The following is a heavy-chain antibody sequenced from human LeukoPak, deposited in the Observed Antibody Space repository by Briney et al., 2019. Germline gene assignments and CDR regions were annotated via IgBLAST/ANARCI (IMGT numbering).Heavy chain of an antibody. CDR2: IDPSGGST. V-gene: IGHV1-46*01. D-gene: IGHD3-16*01. Sequence: GASVKVSCKASGYTFTSYYMHWVRQAPGQGLEWMGIIDPSGGSTSYAQKFQGRVTMTRDTSTSTVYMDLSSLRSEDTAVYYCAREASGWGSYNYWGQGTLSPSPQ. CDR1: GYTFTSYY. CDR3: AREASGWGSYNY. J-gene: IGHJ4*02.